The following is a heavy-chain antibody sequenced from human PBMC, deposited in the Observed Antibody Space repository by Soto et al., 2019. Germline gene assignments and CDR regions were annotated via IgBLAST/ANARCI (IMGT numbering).Heavy chain of an antibody. CDR2: IYHSGST. CDR3: ARTQYYYDSSGYYYFDY. CDR1: GGSISSSNW. D-gene: IGHD3-22*01. Sequence: SETLSLTCAVSGGSISSSNWWSWVRQPPGKGLEWIGEIYHSGSTNYNPSLKSRVTISVDKSKNQFSLKLSSVTAADTAVYYCARTQYYYDSSGYYYFDYWGQGTLVTVS. V-gene: IGHV4-4*02. J-gene: IGHJ4*02.